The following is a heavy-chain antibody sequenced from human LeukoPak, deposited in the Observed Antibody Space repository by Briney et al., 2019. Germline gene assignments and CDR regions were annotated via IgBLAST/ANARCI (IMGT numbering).Heavy chain of an antibody. CDR3: AGERSEVVVAANTYYYYYYGMDV. CDR1: GGSIFSYY. V-gene: IGHV4-59*01. D-gene: IGHD2-15*01. CDR2: IYYSGST. Sequence: SETLSLTCTVSGGSIFSYYWSWIRQPPGKGLEWIGYIYYSGSTNYNPSLKSRVTISVDTSKNQFSLKLSSVTAADTAVYYCAGERSEVVVAANTYYYYYYGMDVWGQGTTVTVSS. J-gene: IGHJ6*02.